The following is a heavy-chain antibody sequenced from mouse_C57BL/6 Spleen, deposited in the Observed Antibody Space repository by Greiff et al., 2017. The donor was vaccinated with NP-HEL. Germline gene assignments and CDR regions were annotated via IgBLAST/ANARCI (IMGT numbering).Heavy chain of an antibody. CDR3: ARYDYGAAMDY. CDR1: GFTFSDYG. Sequence: EVHLVESGGGLVKPGGSLKLSCAASGFTFSDYGMHWVRQAPEKGLEWVAYISSGSSTIYYADTVKGRFTISRDNAKNTLFLQMTSLRSEDTAMYYCARYDYGAAMDYWGQRTSVTVSS. J-gene: IGHJ4*01. D-gene: IGHD2-4*01. CDR2: ISSGSSTI. V-gene: IGHV5-17*01.